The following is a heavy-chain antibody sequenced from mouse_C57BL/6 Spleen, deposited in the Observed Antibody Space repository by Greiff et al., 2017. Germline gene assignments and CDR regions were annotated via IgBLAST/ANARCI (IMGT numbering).Heavy chain of an antibody. CDR1: GYTFTSYG. J-gene: IGHJ1*03. D-gene: IGHD1-1*01. CDR3: ARGTTVVAPRWYFDV. Sequence: VKLQESGAELARPGASVKLSCKASGYTFTSYGISWVKQRTGQGLEWIGEIYPRSGNTYYNEKFKGKATLTADKSSSTAYMELRSLTSEDSAVYVCARGTTVVAPRWYFDVWGTGTTVTVSS. CDR2: IYPRSGNT. V-gene: IGHV1-81*01.